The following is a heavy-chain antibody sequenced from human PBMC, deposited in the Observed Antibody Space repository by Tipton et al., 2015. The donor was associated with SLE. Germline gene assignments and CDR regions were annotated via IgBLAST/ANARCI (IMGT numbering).Heavy chain of an antibody. CDR2: INHSGST. V-gene: IGHV4-34*01. CDR3: ARECKGPFAFDI. J-gene: IGHJ3*02. Sequence: GLVKPSETLSLTCAVYGEPFSGYYWSRIRQPAGKGLEWIGEINHSGSTNYNPSLKSRVTISVDTSKNQFSLKLSSVTAADTAVYYCARECKGPFAFDIWGEGTMGTVPS. CDR1: GEPFSGYY.